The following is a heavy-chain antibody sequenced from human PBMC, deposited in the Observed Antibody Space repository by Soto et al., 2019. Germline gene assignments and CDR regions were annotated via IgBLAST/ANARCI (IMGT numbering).Heavy chain of an antibody. D-gene: IGHD6-13*01. CDR3: ARDLGSSWYPEYFQH. CDR2: INHSGST. J-gene: IGHJ1*01. Sequence: SETLSLTCAVYGGSFSGYHWIWIRQPPGKGLEWIGEINHSGSTNYNPSLKSRVTISVDTSKNQFSLYLQMNSLRAEDTAVYYCARDLGSSWYPEYFQHWGQGTLVTVSS. CDR1: GGSFSGYH. V-gene: IGHV4-34*01.